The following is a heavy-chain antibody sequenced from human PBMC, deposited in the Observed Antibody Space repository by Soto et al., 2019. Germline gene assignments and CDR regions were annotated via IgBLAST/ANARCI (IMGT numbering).Heavy chain of an antibody. D-gene: IGHD3-9*01. J-gene: IGHJ4*02. CDR3: AREPKPFLTGYYDL. V-gene: IGHV3-23*01. CDR1: GFSMSNHA. Sequence: GSLRLSCFVSGFSMSNHALAWVRQAPGKGLEWVSSISSTGSKTYYADSIKGRFTISRDNSKNTVFLQMNSLRPDDMAFYFCAREPKPFLTGYYDLWGQGTLVTVSS. CDR2: ISSTGSKT.